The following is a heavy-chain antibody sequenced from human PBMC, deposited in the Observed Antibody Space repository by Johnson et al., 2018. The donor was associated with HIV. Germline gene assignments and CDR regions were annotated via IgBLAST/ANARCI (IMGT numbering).Heavy chain of an antibody. V-gene: IGHV3-23*04. CDR3: AKDQGTVPRRDDAFDI. CDR1: GITFSTSA. D-gene: IGHD4-17*01. J-gene: IGHJ3*02. Sequence: VQLVESGGGLVQPGGSLRLSCAASGITFSTSAMTWVRQAPGRGLEWVSSISRRGGSTYYADSVKGRFTVSRDNSNNTLFLQMNSLRAEDTALYYCAKDQGTVPRRDDAFDIWGQGTVVTVSS. CDR2: ISRRGGST.